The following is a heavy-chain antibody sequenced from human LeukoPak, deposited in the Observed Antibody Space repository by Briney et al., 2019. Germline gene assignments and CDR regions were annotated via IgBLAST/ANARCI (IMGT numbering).Heavy chain of an antibody. CDR2: INHSGST. J-gene: IGHJ3*02. V-gene: IGHV4-34*01. CDR3: ARLNGYDAFDI. CDR1: GGSFSGYY. Sequence: PSETLSLTCAVYGGSFSGYYWSWIRQPPGKGLEWIGEINHSGSTNYNPSLKSRVTISVDTSKNQFSLKLSSVTAADTAVYYCARLNGYDAFDIWGQGTMVTVSS. D-gene: IGHD5-24*01.